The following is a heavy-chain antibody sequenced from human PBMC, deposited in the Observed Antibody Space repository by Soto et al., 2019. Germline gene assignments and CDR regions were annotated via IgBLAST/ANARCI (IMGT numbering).Heavy chain of an antibody. Sequence: GGSLRLSCAASGFTFSSYSMNWVRQAPGKGLEWVSSISSSSSYIYYADSVKGRFTISRDNAKNSLYLQMNSLRAEDTAVYYCARDPAAHPHDYYYGMDVWGQGTTVTVSS. J-gene: IGHJ6*02. CDR3: ARDPAAHPHDYYYGMDV. D-gene: IGHD6-13*01. CDR2: ISSSSSYI. CDR1: GFTFSSYS. V-gene: IGHV3-21*01.